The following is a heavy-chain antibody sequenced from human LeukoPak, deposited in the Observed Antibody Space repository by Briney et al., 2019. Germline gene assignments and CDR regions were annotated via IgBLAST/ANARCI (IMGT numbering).Heavy chain of an antibody. CDR2: ISWNSGSI. J-gene: IGHJ3*02. CDR3: AKEGATGQPGAFDI. D-gene: IGHD1-26*01. CDR1: GFTFDDYA. Sequence: GRSLRLSCAASGFTFDDYAMHWVRQAPGKGLEWVSGISWNSGSIGYADSVKGRFTISRDNAKNSLYLQMNSLRAEDMALYYCAKEGATGQPGAFDIWGQGTMVTVSS. V-gene: IGHV3-9*03.